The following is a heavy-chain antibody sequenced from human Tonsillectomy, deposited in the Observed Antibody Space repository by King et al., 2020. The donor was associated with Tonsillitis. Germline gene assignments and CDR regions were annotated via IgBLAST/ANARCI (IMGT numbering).Heavy chain of an antibody. V-gene: IGHV4-34*01. Sequence: VQLQQWGAGLLKPSETLSLTCAVYGGSFSGYYWSWIRQPPGKGLEWIGEINHRGSSNSNPSLKSRVTISVDTSKNKFSLKLSSVTAADTDEYYCARALGYCSSTSCAPFDYWGQGTLVTVSS. CDR3: ARALGYCSSTSCAPFDY. D-gene: IGHD2-2*01. CDR2: INHRGSS. J-gene: IGHJ4*02. CDR1: GGSFSGYY.